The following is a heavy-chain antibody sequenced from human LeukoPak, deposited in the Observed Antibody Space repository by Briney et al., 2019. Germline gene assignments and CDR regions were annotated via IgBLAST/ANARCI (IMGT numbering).Heavy chain of an antibody. D-gene: IGHD6-19*01. Sequence: GGSLRLSCAASGFTFSSYWMSWVRQAPGKGLEWVANINKDGGEKYYVDSVKGRFTISRDNAKNSLYLQMNSLRTEDTAVYHCAKDLYGSGWYNYFDPWGQGALVTVSS. CDR2: INKDGGEK. CDR3: AKDLYGSGWYNYFDP. V-gene: IGHV3-7*01. J-gene: IGHJ5*02. CDR1: GFTFSSYW.